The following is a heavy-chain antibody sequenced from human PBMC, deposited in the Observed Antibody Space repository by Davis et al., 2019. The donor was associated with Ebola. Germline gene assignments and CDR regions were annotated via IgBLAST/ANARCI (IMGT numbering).Heavy chain of an antibody. D-gene: IGHD3-10*01. J-gene: IGHJ4*02. CDR2: IGTAGDT. V-gene: IGHV3-13*01. Sequence: GESLKISCAASGFTFSSYDMHWVRQATGKGLEWVSAIGTAGDTYYVGSVKGRFTVSRENARNFLYLQMNSLRAGDTAVYYCARVNWAANGAFDYWGQGTLVTVSS. CDR3: ARVNWAANGAFDY. CDR1: GFTFSSYD.